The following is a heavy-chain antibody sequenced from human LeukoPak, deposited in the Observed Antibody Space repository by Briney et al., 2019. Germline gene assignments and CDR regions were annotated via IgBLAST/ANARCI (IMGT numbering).Heavy chain of an antibody. CDR2: IYYSGST. D-gene: IGHD6-13*01. V-gene: IGHV4-59*08. Sequence: PSETLSLTCTVSGGSITSYYWSWIRQPPGKGLEWIGYIYYSGSTNYNPSLKSRVTISVDTSKNQFSLKLSSVTAADTAVYYCARLTGIAAAGDHWGQGTLVTVSS. CDR3: ARLTGIAAAGDH. CDR1: GGSITSYY. J-gene: IGHJ4*02.